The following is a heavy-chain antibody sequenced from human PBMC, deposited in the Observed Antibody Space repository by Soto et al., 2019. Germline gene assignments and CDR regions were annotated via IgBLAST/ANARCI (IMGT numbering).Heavy chain of an antibody. V-gene: IGHV3-74*01. CDR3: AIQDCTHDVGLEATVTVVVALES. J-gene: IGHJ1*01. D-gene: IGHD2-15*01. CDR1: GFTFRKSW. Sequence: EVQLVQSGGGLAQPGKSLRLSCAASGFTFRKSWMHWARQVPGKWPLWVSYISSDGTITDYADSVKGRFTISRDNAKDTLYLQMDSRRAEDTAVYYCAIQDCTHDVGLEATVTVVVALESWGPGTLVTFSS. CDR2: ISSDGTIT.